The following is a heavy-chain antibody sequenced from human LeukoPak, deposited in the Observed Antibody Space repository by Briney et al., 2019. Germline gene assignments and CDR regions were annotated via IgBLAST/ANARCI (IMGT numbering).Heavy chain of an antibody. CDR3: AKDTGNVGATTLVDY. D-gene: IGHD1-26*01. CDR2: IRYDGSNK. V-gene: IGHV3-30*02. J-gene: IGHJ4*02. Sequence: GGSLRLSCAASGFTFSSYGMHWVRQAPGKGLEWVAFIRYDGSNKYYADSVKGRFTISRDNSKNTLYLQMNSLRAEDTAVYYYAKDTGNVGATTLVDYWGQGTLVTVSS. CDR1: GFTFSSYG.